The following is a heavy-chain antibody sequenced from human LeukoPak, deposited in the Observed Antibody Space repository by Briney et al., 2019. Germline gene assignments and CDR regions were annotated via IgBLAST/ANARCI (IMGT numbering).Heavy chain of an antibody. D-gene: IGHD3-10*01. J-gene: IGHJ4*02. Sequence: GSLRLSCAASGFTFSYNWMHWVGQAPGKGLVWVSRISSDGRTTHYADSVKGRFTISRDSAKNTLFLQMNDLRAEDTAVYYCLGYYSGSPNWGQGTLVTVSS. CDR1: GFTFSYNW. CDR3: LGYYSGSPN. V-gene: IGHV3-74*01. CDR2: ISSDGRTT.